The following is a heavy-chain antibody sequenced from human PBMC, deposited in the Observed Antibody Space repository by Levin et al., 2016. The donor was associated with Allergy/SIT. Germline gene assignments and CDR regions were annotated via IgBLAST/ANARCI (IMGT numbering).Heavy chain of an antibody. CDR3: GSDFWSGPS. V-gene: IGHV3-30*02. CDR2: IRYDGSNK. J-gene: IGHJ5*02. Sequence: WIRQPPGKGLEWVAFIRYDGSNKYYADSVKGRFTISRDNSKNTLYLQMNSLRAEDTAVYYCGSDFWSGPSWGQGTLVTVSS. D-gene: IGHD3-3*01.